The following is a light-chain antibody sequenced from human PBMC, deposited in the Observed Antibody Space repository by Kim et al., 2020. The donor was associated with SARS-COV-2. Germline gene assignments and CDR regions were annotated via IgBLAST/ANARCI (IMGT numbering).Light chain of an antibody. Sequence: ATISCKSSQTILYNSNNKTYLAWYQQKPGQPPKLLIYWASTRESGVPDRFTGSGSGTDFTLTISSLQAEDVAVYYCQQYYTPPITFGQGTRLEIK. CDR3: QQYYTPPIT. J-gene: IGKJ5*01. CDR2: WAS. V-gene: IGKV4-1*01. CDR1: QTILYNSNNKTY.